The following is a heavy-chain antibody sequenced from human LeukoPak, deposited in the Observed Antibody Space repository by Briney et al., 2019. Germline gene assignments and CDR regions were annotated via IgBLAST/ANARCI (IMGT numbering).Heavy chain of an antibody. CDR1: GFTFSSYW. V-gene: IGHV3-74*01. CDR3: ARGQYCSSTSCQYVDY. J-gene: IGHJ4*02. D-gene: IGHD2-2*01. CDR2: INSDGTST. Sequence: GGSLRLSCAASGFTFSSYWMHWVRQAPGKGLVWVSRINSDGTSTTYADSVKGRFTISRDNARNTLYLQMNSLRAEDTAVYYCARGQYCSSTSCQYVDYWGQGTLVTVSS.